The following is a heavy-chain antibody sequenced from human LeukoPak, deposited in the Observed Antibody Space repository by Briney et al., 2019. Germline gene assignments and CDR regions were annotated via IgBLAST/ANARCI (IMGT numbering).Heavy chain of an antibody. CDR3: ARTPTYYDFWSGYALFDY. CDR1: GYTFTNYD. CDR2: MKPNSGNT. V-gene: IGHV1-8*01. D-gene: IGHD3-3*01. Sequence: ASVKVSCKASGYTFTNYDINWVRQATGQGLEWMGWMKPNSGNTGYAQKFQGRVTITADKSTSTAYMELSSLRSEDTAVYYCARTPTYYDFWSGYALFDYWGQGTLVTVSS. J-gene: IGHJ4*02.